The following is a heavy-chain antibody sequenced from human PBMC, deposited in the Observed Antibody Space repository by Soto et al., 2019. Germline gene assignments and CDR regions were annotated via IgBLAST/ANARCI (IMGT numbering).Heavy chain of an antibody. D-gene: IGHD6-13*01. V-gene: IGHV1-2*04. Sequence: VKLSCKASGCPSTGYYMHWVRQAPGQGLEWMGWINPNSGGTNYAQKFQGWVTMTRDTSISTAYMELSRLRSDDTAVYYCARDRGSWYRFGYYYYYGMDVWGQGTTVTVSS. J-gene: IGHJ6*02. CDR1: GCPSTGYY. CDR3: ARDRGSWYRFGYYYYYGMDV. CDR2: INPNSGGT.